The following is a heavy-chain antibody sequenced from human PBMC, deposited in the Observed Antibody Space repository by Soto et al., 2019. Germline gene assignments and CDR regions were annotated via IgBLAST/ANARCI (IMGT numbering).Heavy chain of an antibody. CDR3: ARDRRITGTTHWFDP. CDR1: GCTFTSYG. V-gene: IGHV1-18*04. Sequence: GASVKVSCKASGCTFTSYGISWVRQAPGQGLEWMGWISAYNGNTNYAQKLQGRVTMTTDTSTSTAYMELRSLRSDDTAVYYCARDRRITGTTHWFDPWGQGTLVTVSS. J-gene: IGHJ5*02. CDR2: ISAYNGNT. D-gene: IGHD1-7*01.